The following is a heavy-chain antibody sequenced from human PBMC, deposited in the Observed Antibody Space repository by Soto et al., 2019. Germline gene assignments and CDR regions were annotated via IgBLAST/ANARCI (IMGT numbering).Heavy chain of an antibody. D-gene: IGHD3-3*01. J-gene: IGHJ5*02. Sequence: SETLSLTCTVSGGSISSYYWSWIRQPPGKGLEWIGYIYYSGSTNYNPSLKSRVTISVDTSKNQFSLKLSSVTAADTAVYYCAREGTRNHYDFWSGYQNNWFDPWGQGTLVTVSS. CDR3: AREGTRNHYDFWSGYQNNWFDP. V-gene: IGHV4-59*01. CDR1: GGSISSYY. CDR2: IYYSGST.